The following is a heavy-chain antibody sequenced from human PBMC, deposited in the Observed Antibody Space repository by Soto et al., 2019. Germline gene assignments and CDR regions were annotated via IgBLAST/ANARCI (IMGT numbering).Heavy chain of an antibody. V-gene: IGHV4-31*03. J-gene: IGHJ6*02. D-gene: IGHD5-12*01. CDR3: ASDYSRYGPEGYYYYGMDV. CDR2: IYYSGST. Sequence: QVQLQESGPGLVKPSQTLSLTCTVSGGSISSGGYYWSWIRQHPGKGLEWIGYIYYSGSTYYNPSLMRRVTISVDTSKNQFSLKLSSVTAADTDVYYCASDYSRYGPEGYYYYGMDVWGQGTTVTVSS. CDR1: GGSISSGGYY.